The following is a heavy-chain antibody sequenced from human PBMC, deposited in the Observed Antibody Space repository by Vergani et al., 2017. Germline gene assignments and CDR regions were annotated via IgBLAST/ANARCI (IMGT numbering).Heavy chain of an antibody. CDR1: GYAFTSHH. V-gene: IGHV1-46*01. CDR2: INPSDGST. CDR3: ALYGVKPNSIWFDP. D-gene: IGHD1-14*01. J-gene: IGHJ5*02. Sequence: QVQLVQSGAEVKKPGASVKVSCKASGYAFTSHHLQWVRQAPGQGFEWMGIINPSDGSTSYAQRFQGRVTLTRDTSTSTVYMELRSLRSDDTAIYYCALYGVKPNSIWFDPWGQGTLVSVSS.